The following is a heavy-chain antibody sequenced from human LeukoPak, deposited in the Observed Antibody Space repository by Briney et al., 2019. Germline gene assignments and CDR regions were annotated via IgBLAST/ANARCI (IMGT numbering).Heavy chain of an antibody. V-gene: IGHV4-59*01. CDR1: GSSISSYY. D-gene: IGHD3-22*01. Sequence: SETLSLTCTVSGSSISSYYWSWTRQPPGKGLEWIGYIYYSGSTNYNPSLKSRVTISVDTSKNQFSLKLSSVTAADTAVYYCARSYDSSGTLGIYWGQGTLVTVSS. CDR3: ARSYDSSGTLGIY. CDR2: IYYSGST. J-gene: IGHJ4*02.